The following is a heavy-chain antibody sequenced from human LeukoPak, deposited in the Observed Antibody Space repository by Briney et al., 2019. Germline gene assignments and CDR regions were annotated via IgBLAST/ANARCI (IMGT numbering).Heavy chain of an antibody. CDR1: GYSISSTYY. J-gene: IGHJ4*01. CDR3: AKVNTPFANFDH. V-gene: IGHV4-38-2*02. D-gene: IGHD2/OR15-2a*01. CDR2: ISHSGST. Sequence: PSETLSLTCTVSGYSISSTYYGGWIRQPPGKGLEWIATISHSGSTYYHPSLKSRVAISIDTSKNQFSLKLSSVTAADTAIYYFAKVNTPFANFDHRGQGTLVTVS.